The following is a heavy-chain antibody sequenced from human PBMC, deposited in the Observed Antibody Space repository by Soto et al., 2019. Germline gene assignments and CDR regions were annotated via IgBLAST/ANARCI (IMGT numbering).Heavy chain of an antibody. Sequence: QVQLVQSGAEVKKPGASVKVSCKASGYTFTSYAMHWVRQAPGQRLEWMGWINAGNGNTKYSQKFQGRVTITGDTSASTAYMELSSLRSEDTAVYYCARSDDSSGYYFFSFDYWGQGTLVTVSS. V-gene: IGHV1-3*01. CDR3: ARSDDSSGYYFFSFDY. D-gene: IGHD3-22*01. CDR2: INAGNGNT. CDR1: GYTFTSYA. J-gene: IGHJ4*02.